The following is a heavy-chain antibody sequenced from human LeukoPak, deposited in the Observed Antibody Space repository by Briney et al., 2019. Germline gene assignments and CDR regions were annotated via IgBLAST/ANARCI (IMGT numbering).Heavy chain of an antibody. CDR1: GFTFSSYW. D-gene: IGHD1-26*01. CDR3: ARAAYYRFDY. J-gene: IGHJ4*02. V-gene: IGHV3-74*01. Sequence: SGGSLRLSCAASGFTFSSYWVHWVRQAPGKGLEWVARINSDGSTINHADSVRGRFTISRDNAENTLYLQMSSLRAEDTAIYFCARAAYYRFDYWGQGTLVTVSS. CDR2: INSDGSTI.